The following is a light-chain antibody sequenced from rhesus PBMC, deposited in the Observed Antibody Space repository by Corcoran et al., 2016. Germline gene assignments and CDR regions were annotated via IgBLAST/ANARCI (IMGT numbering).Light chain of an antibody. J-gene: IGKJ4*01. CDR1: QSVSTS. CDR2: DAS. CDR3: QQYDTWST. V-gene: IGKV3S9*01. Sequence: EIVMTQSPATLSLPPGERATLSCRASQSVSTSVAWYQQSPNQAPRLLIYDASSRPTGIPDRFSGSGSGTDFTLIISSLGPEDIGIYFCQQYDTWSTFGGGTKVEL.